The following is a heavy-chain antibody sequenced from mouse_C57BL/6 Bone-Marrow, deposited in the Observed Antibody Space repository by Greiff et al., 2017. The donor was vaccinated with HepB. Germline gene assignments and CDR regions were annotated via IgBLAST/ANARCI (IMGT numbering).Heavy chain of an antibody. D-gene: IGHD1-1*01. CDR3: ARGPYYYGSSYWFAY. CDR2: IWSGGST. J-gene: IGHJ3*01. Sequence: QVQLQQSGPGLVQPSQSLSITCTVSGFSLTSYGVHWVRQSPGKGLEWLGVIWSGGSTDYNAAFISRLSISKDNSKSQVFFKMNSLQADDTAIYYCARGPYYYGSSYWFAYWGQGTLVTVSA. CDR1: GFSLTSYG. V-gene: IGHV2-2*01.